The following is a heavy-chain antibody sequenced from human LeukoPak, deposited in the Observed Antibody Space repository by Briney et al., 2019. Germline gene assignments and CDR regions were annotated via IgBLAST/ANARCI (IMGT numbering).Heavy chain of an antibody. CDR1: GYTFTSYG. V-gene: IGHV1-18*01. CDR3: AGSSGYYYVGTPDAFDI. Sequence: ASVKVSCKASGYTFTSYGISWVRQAPGQGLEWMGWISAYNGNTNYAQKLQGRVTMTTDTSTSTAYMELRSLGSDDTAVYYCAGSSGYYYVGTPDAFDIWGQGTMVTVSS. CDR2: ISAYNGNT. D-gene: IGHD3-22*01. J-gene: IGHJ3*02.